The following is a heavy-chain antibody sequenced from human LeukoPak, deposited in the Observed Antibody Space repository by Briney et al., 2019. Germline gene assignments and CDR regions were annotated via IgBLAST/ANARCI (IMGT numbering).Heavy chain of an antibody. D-gene: IGHD2-15*01. CDR2: ISAYNGDT. J-gene: IGHJ4*02. CDR3: AREIYGRFDN. Sequence: GASVKVSCKASGFTFIRYGISWVRQAPGQGLEWMGWISAYNGDTNYAQKFQGRVTMTTDTSTSTAYMDLSSLRSDDTAVYYCAREIYGRFDNWGQGTLVTVSS. CDR1: GFTFIRYG. V-gene: IGHV1-18*01.